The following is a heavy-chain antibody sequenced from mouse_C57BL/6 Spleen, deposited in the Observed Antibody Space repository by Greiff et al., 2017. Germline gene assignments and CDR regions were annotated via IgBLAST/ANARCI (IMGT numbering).Heavy chain of an antibody. V-gene: IGHV5-17*01. CDR2: ISSGSSTN. J-gene: IGHJ4*01. CDR3: ARSTVSAMDY. Sequence: EVKLVESGGGLVKPGGSLKLSCAASGFTFSDYGMHWVRQAPEKGLEWVAYISSGSSTNYYADTVKGRFTISRDNAKNPLFLQMTSLRSEDTAQYYCARSTVSAMDYWGQGTSVTVSS. CDR1: GFTFSDYG. D-gene: IGHD1-1*01.